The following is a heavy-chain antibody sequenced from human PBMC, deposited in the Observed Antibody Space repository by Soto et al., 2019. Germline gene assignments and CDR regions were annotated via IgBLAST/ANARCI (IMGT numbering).Heavy chain of an antibody. CDR3: ARDVGGTVTLEAALDF. CDR2: IFQNGNT. Sequence: QVQLLASGPGLVKPSETLSLTCTVSGNSISDYYWSWIRQPPGKGLEWIGYIFQNGNTNYNPSLKGRVTMSVDTSKNQFSLRLSSVTAADTALYYCARDVGGTVTLEAALDFGGQGIMVTVS. D-gene: IGHD4-17*01. J-gene: IGHJ3*01. V-gene: IGHV4-59*01. CDR1: GNSISDYY.